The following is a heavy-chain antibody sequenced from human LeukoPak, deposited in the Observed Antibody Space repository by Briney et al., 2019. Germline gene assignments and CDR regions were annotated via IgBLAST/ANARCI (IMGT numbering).Heavy chain of an antibody. CDR2: IRYDGSNK. CDR3: AKSPYGSGSHDY. D-gene: IGHD3-10*01. CDR1: GFTFSSYG. Sequence: GSLRLSCAASGFTFSSYGMHWVRQAPGKGLEWVAFIRYDGSNKYYADSVKGRFTISRDNCKNTLYLQMNSLRAGDTAVYYCAKSPYGSGSHDYWGQGTLVTVSS. J-gene: IGHJ4*02. V-gene: IGHV3-30*02.